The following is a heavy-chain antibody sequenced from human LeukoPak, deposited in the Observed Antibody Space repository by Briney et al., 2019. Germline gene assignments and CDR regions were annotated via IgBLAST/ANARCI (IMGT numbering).Heavy chain of an antibody. V-gene: IGHV3-23*01. J-gene: IGHJ4*02. Sequence: GGSLRLSCAASGFTFSSYAMSWVRQAPGKGLGWVSAISGSGGSTYYADSVKGRFTISRDNSKNTLYLQMNSLRAEDTAVYYCATHPRTGTTSACDYWGQGTLVTVSS. CDR2: ISGSGGST. CDR1: GFTFSSYA. D-gene: IGHD1-1*01. CDR3: ATHPRTGTTSACDY.